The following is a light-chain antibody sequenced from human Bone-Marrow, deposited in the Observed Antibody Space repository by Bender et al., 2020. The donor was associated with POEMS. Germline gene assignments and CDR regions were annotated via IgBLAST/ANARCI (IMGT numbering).Light chain of an antibody. V-gene: IGLV2-14*03. Sequence: QAALTQPPSVSGAPGQRVTISCTGSSNIGAGYDVHWYQQHPGKAPKLLIYDVSNRPSGISNRFSGSKFANTASLTISGLRAEDEADYYCSSYTSSSTLVFGGGTKLTVL. J-gene: IGLJ3*02. CDR3: SSYTSSSTLV. CDR2: DVS. CDR1: SNIGAGYD.